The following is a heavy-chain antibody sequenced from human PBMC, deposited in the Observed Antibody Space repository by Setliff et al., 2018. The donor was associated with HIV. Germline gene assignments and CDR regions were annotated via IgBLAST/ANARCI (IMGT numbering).Heavy chain of an antibody. Sequence: SVKVSCKSSGGTFSSYVINWVRQAPGQGLEWMGGIIPVSDTTNYAQKFQGRLTITADESTSTAYMELSSLKSEDTAVYYCARARGIITTFDYWGQGTLVTVSS. CDR2: IIPVSDTT. V-gene: IGHV1-69*13. J-gene: IGHJ4*02. D-gene: IGHD3-22*01. CDR1: GGTFSSYV. CDR3: ARARGIITTFDY.